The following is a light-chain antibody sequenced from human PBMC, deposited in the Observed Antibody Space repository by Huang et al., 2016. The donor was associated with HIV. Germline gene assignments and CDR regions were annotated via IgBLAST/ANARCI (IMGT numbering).Light chain of an antibody. J-gene: IGKJ3*01. CDR2: AAS. Sequence: IRMTQSPSSLSASTGDRVTITCRANQDINNFLAWYQHRPGSVPKLLIYAASTLQSGVPSRFSDNGSGTDFTLTIGCLHSEDVATYYCQQYYIHPLTFGPGTRVDIK. CDR1: QDINNF. V-gene: IGKV1-8*01. CDR3: QQYYIHPLT.